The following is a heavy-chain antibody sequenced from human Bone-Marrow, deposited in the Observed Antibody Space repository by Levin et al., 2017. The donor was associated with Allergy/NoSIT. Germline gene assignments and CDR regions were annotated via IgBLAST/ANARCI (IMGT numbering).Heavy chain of an antibody. J-gene: IGHJ4*02. CDR2: ISGNGART. Sequence: PGGSLRLSCAASGFNFGSYTMSWVRQAPGKGLEWVADISGNGARTYYADSVKGRFTISRDNSKNTLYLQMNTLRAEDTALYYCAKELGAQEDYDFLTGLFDSWGQGTLVTVSS. CDR3: AKELGAQEDYDFLTGLFDS. CDR1: GFNFGSYT. V-gene: IGHV3-23*01. D-gene: IGHD3/OR15-3a*01.